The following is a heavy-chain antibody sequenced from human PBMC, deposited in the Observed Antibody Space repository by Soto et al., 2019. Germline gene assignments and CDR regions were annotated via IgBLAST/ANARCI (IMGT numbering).Heavy chain of an antibody. Sequence: ASVKVSCKASGYTFTGYYMHWVRQAPGQGLEWMGWINPNSGGTNYAQKFQGWVTMTRDTSISTAYMELSRLRSDDTAVYYCARGGATIFGVVIFDYWGQGTLVTVSS. CDR3: ARGGATIFGVVIFDY. D-gene: IGHD3-3*01. J-gene: IGHJ4*02. CDR1: GYTFTGYY. V-gene: IGHV1-2*04. CDR2: INPNSGGT.